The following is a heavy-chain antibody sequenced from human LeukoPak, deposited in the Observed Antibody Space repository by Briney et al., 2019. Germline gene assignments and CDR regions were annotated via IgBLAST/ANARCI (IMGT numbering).Heavy chain of an antibody. CDR3: ARAPELEQDY. D-gene: IGHD1/OR15-1a*01. CDR1: GFTFSSYG. CDR2: IYSGGST. V-gene: IGHV3-53*01. Sequence: GGSLRLSCAASGFTFSSYGMHWVRQAPGKGLEWVSVIYSGGSTYYADSVKGRFTISRDNSKNTLYLQMNSLRAEDTAVYYCARAPELEQDYWGQGTLVTVSS. J-gene: IGHJ4*02.